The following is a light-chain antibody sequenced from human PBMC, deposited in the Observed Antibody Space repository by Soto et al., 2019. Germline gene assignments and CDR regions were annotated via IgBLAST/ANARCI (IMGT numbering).Light chain of an antibody. Sequence: QSALTQPASVSGSPGQSITISCSGTSSDVGGYNYVSWYQQNPGTAPKLLIYDVSNRPSGVSHRFSGSKSGNTASLTISGLQAGDEADYYYSSYRSSRTYVFGTGTKLTVL. CDR3: SSYRSSRTYV. CDR1: SSDVGGYNY. V-gene: IGLV2-14*01. J-gene: IGLJ1*01. CDR2: DVS.